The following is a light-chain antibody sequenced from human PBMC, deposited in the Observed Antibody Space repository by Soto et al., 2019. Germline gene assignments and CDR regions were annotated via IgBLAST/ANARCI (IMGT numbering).Light chain of an antibody. J-gene: IGKJ3*01. CDR2: AAT. CDR3: QQHPRYPL. Sequence: DIQLTQSPSFLSASVGDRVTITCRASQGISSYLAWYQQKPGKAPKLQIYAATTLQSGVTSRFSGSGSGTAFTLTISSLQPEAFATYYWQQHPRYPLFGPRTKVDIK. CDR1: QGISSY. V-gene: IGKV1-9*01.